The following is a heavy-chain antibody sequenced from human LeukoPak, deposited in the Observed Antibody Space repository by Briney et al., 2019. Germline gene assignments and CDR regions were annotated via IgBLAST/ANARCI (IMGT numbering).Heavy chain of an antibody. D-gene: IGHD4-11*01. V-gene: IGHV1-18*01. Sequence: ASVKVSCKASGYTFTSYGISWVRQAPGQGLEWMGWISAYNGNTNYAQKLQGRVTMTTDTSTSTAYMELRSLRSDDTAVYYCARVLGTTVTYEKYYFDYWGQGTLVTVSS. J-gene: IGHJ4*02. CDR1: GYTFTSYG. CDR3: ARVLGTTVTYEKYYFDY. CDR2: ISAYNGNT.